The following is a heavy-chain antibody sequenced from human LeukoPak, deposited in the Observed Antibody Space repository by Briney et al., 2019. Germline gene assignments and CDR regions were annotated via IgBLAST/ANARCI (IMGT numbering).Heavy chain of an antibody. D-gene: IGHD6-19*01. V-gene: IGHV1-2*04. CDR1: GYTFTGYY. Sequence: GASVKVSCKASGYTFTGYYMHWARQAPGQGLEWMGWINPNSGGTNYAQKFQGWVTMTRDTSISTAYMELSRLRSDDTAVYYCARDGQQQLAEIAVAARRDMDVWGQGTTVTVSS. CDR2: INPNSGGT. J-gene: IGHJ6*02. CDR3: ARDGQQQLAEIAVAARRDMDV.